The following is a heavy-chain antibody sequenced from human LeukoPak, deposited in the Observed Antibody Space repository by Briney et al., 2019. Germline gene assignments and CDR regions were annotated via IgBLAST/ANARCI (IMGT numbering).Heavy chain of an antibody. Sequence: GGSLRLSCTASGFTFSSYAMHWVRQAPGKGLEWVAVISYDGSNKYYADSVKGRFTISRDNSKNTLYLQMNSLRAEDTAVYYCARDQTYSSSSYYYYGMDVWGQGTTVTVSS. J-gene: IGHJ6*02. CDR3: ARDQTYSSSSYYYYGMDV. D-gene: IGHD6-6*01. V-gene: IGHV3-30-3*01. CDR1: GFTFSSYA. CDR2: ISYDGSNK.